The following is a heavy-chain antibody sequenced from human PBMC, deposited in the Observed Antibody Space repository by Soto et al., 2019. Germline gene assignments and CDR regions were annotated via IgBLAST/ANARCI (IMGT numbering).Heavy chain of an antibody. Sequence: QVQLVQSGAEVKKPGASVKVSCKASGYTFTSYDINWVRQATGQGLEWMGWMNPNSGNTVYAQKFQGRVTMTRNTSISTAYMELSSLRSEDTAVYYCARGLAAIGGGYYYGMDVWGQGTTVTVSS. J-gene: IGHJ6*02. V-gene: IGHV1-8*01. CDR3: ARGLAAIGGGYYYGMDV. D-gene: IGHD3-16*01. CDR1: GYTFTSYD. CDR2: MNPNSGNT.